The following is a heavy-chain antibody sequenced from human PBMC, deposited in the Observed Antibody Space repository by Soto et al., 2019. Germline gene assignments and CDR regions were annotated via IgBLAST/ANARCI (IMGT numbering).Heavy chain of an antibody. Sequence: GGSLRLSCAASGFTVSSNYMSWVRQAPGKGLEWVSVIYSGGSTYYADSVKGQFTISRHNSKNTLYLQMNGLRAEDTAVYYCARVGYGDYNPYYFDYWGQGTLVTVSS. CDR2: IYSGGST. V-gene: IGHV3-53*04. J-gene: IGHJ4*02. CDR1: GFTVSSNY. D-gene: IGHD4-17*01. CDR3: ARVGYGDYNPYYFDY.